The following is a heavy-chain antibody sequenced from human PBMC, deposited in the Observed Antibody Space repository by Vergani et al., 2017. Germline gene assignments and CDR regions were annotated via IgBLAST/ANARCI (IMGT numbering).Heavy chain of an antibody. Sequence: QVQLVQSGAEVKKPGASVKVSCKASGFTFTGYYMHWVRQAPGQGLEWMGWINPNSGGTNYAQKFHGRVTMTRDTSISTAYMELSRLRSDDTAIYYCARWEMTTIEGVDYWGQGTLVTVSS. CDR3: ARWEMTTIEGVDY. CDR1: GFTFTGYY. V-gene: IGHV1-2*02. CDR2: INPNSGGT. J-gene: IGHJ4*02. D-gene: IGHD5-24*01.